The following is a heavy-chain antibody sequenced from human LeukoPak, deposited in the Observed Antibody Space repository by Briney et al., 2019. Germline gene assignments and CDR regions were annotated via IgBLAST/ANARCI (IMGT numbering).Heavy chain of an antibody. CDR3: ARCYYDSSGYYRDYFDY. D-gene: IGHD3-22*01. CDR2: IYYSGST. Sequence: PSETLSLTRTVSGGSISSYYWSWIRQPPGKGLEWIGYIYYSGSTNYNPSLKSRVTISVDTSKNQFSLKLSSVTAADTAVYYCARCYYDSSGYYRDYFDYWGQGTLVTVSS. V-gene: IGHV4-59*01. J-gene: IGHJ4*02. CDR1: GGSISSYY.